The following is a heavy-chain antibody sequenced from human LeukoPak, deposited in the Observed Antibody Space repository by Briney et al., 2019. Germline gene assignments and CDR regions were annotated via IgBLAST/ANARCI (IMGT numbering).Heavy chain of an antibody. CDR1: GFTFSSYA. D-gene: IGHD1-26*01. CDR2: IWYDGSNK. V-gene: IGHV3-33*08. CDR3: ARDGWELPEYYFDY. Sequence: GGSLRLSCAASGFTFSSYAVSWVRQAPGKGLEWVAVIWYDGSNKYYADSVKGRFTISRDNSKNTLYLQMNSLRAEDTAVYYCARDGWELPEYYFDYWGQGTLVTVSS. J-gene: IGHJ4*02.